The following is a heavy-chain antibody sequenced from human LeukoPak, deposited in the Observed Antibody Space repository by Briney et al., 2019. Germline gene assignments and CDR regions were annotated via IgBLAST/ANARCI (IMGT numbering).Heavy chain of an antibody. V-gene: IGHV3-21*01. CDR1: GFTFSSYS. CDR3: ARGLRYCSGGSCYSWYYYGMDV. Sequence: PGGSLRLSCAASGFTFSSYSMNWVRRAPGKGLEWVSSISSSSSYIYYADSVKGRFTISRDNAKNSLYLQMNSLRAEDTAVYYCARGLRYCSGGSCYSWYYYGMDVWGQGTTVTVSS. CDR2: ISSSSSYI. D-gene: IGHD2-15*01. J-gene: IGHJ6*02.